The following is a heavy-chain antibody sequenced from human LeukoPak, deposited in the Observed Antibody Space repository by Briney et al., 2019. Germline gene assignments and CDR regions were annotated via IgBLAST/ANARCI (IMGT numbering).Heavy chain of an antibody. J-gene: IGHJ4*02. CDR1: GLTINKYW. D-gene: IGHD5-12*01. CDR2: ITTSGSTI. CDR3: VRDRDIAYLRADF. Sequence: GGSLRLSCAVSGLTINKYWMHWVRQAPGKGLEWVSYITTSGSTIYYADSVKGRFTISRDNAKNSLYLQMNSLRAEDTAVYYCVRDRDIAYLRADFWGQGTLVTVSS. V-gene: IGHV3-48*03.